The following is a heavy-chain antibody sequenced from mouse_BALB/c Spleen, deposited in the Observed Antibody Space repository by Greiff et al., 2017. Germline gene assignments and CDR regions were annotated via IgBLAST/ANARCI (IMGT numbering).Heavy chain of an antibody. D-gene: IGHD2-10*02. CDR3: ARGYGNYGEYFDY. J-gene: IGHJ2*01. Sequence: DVKLVESGGGLVKPGGSLKLSCAASGFTFSSYAMSWVRQTPEKRLEWVATISSGGSYTYYPDSVKGRFTISRDNAKNTLYLQMSSLRSEDTAMYYCARGYGNYGEYFDYWGQGTTLTVSS. CDR2: ISSGGSYT. V-gene: IGHV5-9-3*01. CDR1: GFTFSSYA.